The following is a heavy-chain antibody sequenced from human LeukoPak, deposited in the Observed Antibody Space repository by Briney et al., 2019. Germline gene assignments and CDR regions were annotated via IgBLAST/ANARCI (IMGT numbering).Heavy chain of an antibody. CDR1: GLTFGDYG. V-gene: IGHV3-49*03. CDR2: IRSEAHDTTP. J-gene: IGHJ4*02. D-gene: IGHD5-12*01. CDR3: SRAAGYDFILEY. Sequence: GGSLRLSCTASGLTFGDYGMCWFRQAPGKGLEWVGFIRSEAHDTTPQYGASVQGRFTISKDDSRRIAFLQMSSLKTEDTAVYYCSRAAGYDFILEYWGQGTLVTVSS.